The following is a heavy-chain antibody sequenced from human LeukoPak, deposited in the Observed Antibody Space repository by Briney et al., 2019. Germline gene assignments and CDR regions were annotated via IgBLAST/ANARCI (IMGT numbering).Heavy chain of an antibody. V-gene: IGHV4-59*01. CDR1: GASISSYY. Sequence: SETLSLTCTVSGASISSYYWSWIRQPPGKGVKWIGNIYYSGSTNYNPSLKSRVTISVDTSKNQFSLKVSSVTTADTAVYYCASQSSELVLDFWGQGTLVTVSS. CDR2: IYYSGST. CDR3: ASQSSELVLDF. J-gene: IGHJ4*02. D-gene: IGHD1-1*01.